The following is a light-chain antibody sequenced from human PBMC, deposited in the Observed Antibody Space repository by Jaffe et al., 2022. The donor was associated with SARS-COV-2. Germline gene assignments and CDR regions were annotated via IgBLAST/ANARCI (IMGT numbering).Light chain of an antibody. J-gene: IGKJ2*01. CDR2: AAS. Sequence: DIQMTQSPSSLPASVGDRVTITCRASQGIRNDLDWYQQKPGKAPKRLIYAASSLQSGVPSRFSGSGSGTEFTLTISSLQPEDFATYYCLQHNSYPYTFGQGTKLEIK. CDR3: LQHNSYPYT. V-gene: IGKV1-17*01. CDR1: QGIRND.